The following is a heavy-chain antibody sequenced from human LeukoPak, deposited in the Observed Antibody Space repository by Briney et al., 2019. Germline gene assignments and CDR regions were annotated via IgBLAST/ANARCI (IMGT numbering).Heavy chain of an antibody. V-gene: IGHV3-11*04. CDR2: ISSSGRTI. CDR1: GFTFSDYY. CDR3: ARADCSSSSCYELDY. J-gene: IGHJ4*02. D-gene: IGHD2-2*01. Sequence: GGSLRLSCAGPGFTFSDYYMSWIRQAPGKGLEWVSYISSSGRTIYYADSVKGRFTISRDNAKNSLYLQMNSLRAEDTAVYYCARADCSSSSCYELDYWGQGNLVTVSS.